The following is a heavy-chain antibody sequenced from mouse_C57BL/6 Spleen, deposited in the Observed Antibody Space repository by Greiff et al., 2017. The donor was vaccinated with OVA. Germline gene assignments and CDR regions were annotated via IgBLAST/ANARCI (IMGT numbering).Heavy chain of an antibody. D-gene: IGHD1-1*01. J-gene: IGHJ2*01. CDR1: GFNIKDYY. Sequence: EVHLVESGAELVKPGASVKLSCTASGFNIKDYYMHWVKQRTEQGLEWIGRIDPEDGETKYAPKFQGKATITADTASNTAYLQLSSLTSEDTAVYYCASHYYGSSYVDYWGQGTTLTVSS. CDR3: ASHYYGSSYVDY. CDR2: IDPEDGET. V-gene: IGHV14-2*01.